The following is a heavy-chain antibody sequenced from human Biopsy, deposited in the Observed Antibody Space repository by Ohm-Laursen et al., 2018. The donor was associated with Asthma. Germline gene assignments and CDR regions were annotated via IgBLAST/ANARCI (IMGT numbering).Heavy chain of an antibody. D-gene: IGHD1-26*01. CDR1: GFSLSTSGGG. J-gene: IGHJ4*02. V-gene: IGHV2-5*02. Sequence: TQTLTLTSTFSGFSLSTSGGGVGWIRQPPGKALEWLGNIYLDDDKRYSPSLQSRLTITRDTPKDQVVLTMTNMGPVDTGTYFCVHTLVGLKAFDFWGRGTLVTVSS. CDR3: VHTLVGLKAFDF. CDR2: IYLDDDK.